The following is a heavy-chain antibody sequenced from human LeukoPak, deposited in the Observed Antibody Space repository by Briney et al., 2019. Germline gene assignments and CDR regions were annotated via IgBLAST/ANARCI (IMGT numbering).Heavy chain of an antibody. D-gene: IGHD5-18*01. Sequence: PGGSLRLSCAASGFTFSSYAMSWVRQAPGKGLEWVSAISGSGGSTYCADSVKGRFTISRDNSKNTLYLQMNSLRAEDTAVYYCAKDRRGTAMANLFDYWGQGTLVTVSS. CDR3: AKDRRGTAMANLFDY. J-gene: IGHJ4*02. CDR2: ISGSGGST. V-gene: IGHV3-23*01. CDR1: GFTFSSYA.